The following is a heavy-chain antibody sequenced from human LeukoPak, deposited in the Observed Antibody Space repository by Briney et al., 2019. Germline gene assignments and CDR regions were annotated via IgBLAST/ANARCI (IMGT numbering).Heavy chain of an antibody. Sequence: ASVKVSCKASGYTFTSYDINWVRQATGQGLEWMGWMNPNSGNTGYAQKFQGRVTMTRNTSISTAYMELSSLTSEDTAVYYCARVPYSSTWLNYYYYGMDVWGQGTTVTVSS. J-gene: IGHJ6*02. D-gene: IGHD6-13*01. CDR2: MNPNSGNT. CDR1: GYTFTSYD. V-gene: IGHV1-8*02. CDR3: ARVPYSSTWLNYYYYGMDV.